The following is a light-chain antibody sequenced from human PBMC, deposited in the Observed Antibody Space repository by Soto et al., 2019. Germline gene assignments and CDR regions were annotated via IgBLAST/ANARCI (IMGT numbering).Light chain of an antibody. V-gene: IGKV3D-15*01. Sequence: EVVMTQSPATLSVSPGEVATLSFRAIQSVTSNYLAWYQQKPGKAPRLLIHGISNRATGVPDRFSGSGSGTDFTLTISRLEPEDSAVYYCQQYKNWPPWTFGQGTKVDIK. J-gene: IGKJ1*01. CDR1: QSVTSN. CDR3: QQYKNWPPWT. CDR2: GIS.